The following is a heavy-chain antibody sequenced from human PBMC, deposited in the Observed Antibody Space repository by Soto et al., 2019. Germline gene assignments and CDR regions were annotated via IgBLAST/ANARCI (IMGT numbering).Heavy chain of an antibody. CDR1: GYTFSSYT. Sequence: GASVKVSCKSSGYTFSSYTISCVRQAPGQGLEWMGRIIPILGIASYAQKFQGRVTITADKSTSTAYMELSSLRSEDTAVYYCARFRGSYGMDVWGQGTTVTVSS. V-gene: IGHV1-69*02. J-gene: IGHJ6*02. CDR3: ARFRGSYGMDV. CDR2: IIPILGIA. D-gene: IGHD3-10*01.